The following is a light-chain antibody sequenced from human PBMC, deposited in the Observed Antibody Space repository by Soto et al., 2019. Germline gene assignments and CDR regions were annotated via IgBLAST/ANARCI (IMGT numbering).Light chain of an antibody. V-gene: IGKV1-5*03. CDR3: QHYSGYSRS. J-gene: IGKJ1*01. CDR2: KAS. Sequence: DIQMIQSPSTLSASVGDRVTITCRASQSISSWLAWYQQKPGKAPKLLIYKASSLESGVPARFSGSGSGTEFTLTISSLQPDDFAIYYCQHYSGYSRSFGQGTKVEIK. CDR1: QSISSW.